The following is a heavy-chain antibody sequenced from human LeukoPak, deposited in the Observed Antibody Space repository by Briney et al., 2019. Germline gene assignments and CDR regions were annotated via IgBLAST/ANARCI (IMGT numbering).Heavy chain of an antibody. Sequence: PSETLSLTCAVYGGSFSGYYWSWIRQPPGKGLEWIGEINHSGSTNYNPSLKSRVTISVGTSKNQFSLKLSSVTAADTAVYYCGSGYQLPYYWGQGTLVTVSS. V-gene: IGHV4-34*01. CDR2: INHSGST. CDR3: GSGYQLPYY. CDR1: GGSFSGYY. D-gene: IGHD2-2*01. J-gene: IGHJ4*02.